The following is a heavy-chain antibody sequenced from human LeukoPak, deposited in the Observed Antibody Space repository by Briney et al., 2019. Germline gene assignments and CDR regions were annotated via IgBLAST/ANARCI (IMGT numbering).Heavy chain of an antibody. Sequence: GGSLRLSCSASGFTFSSYWMHWVRQAPGKGLEWVSAISGSGGSTYYADSVKGRFTISRDNSKNTLYLQMNSLRAEDTAVYYCAKDRATVVTLDAFDIWGQGTMVTVSS. CDR1: GFTFSSYW. D-gene: IGHD4-23*01. CDR2: ISGSGGST. V-gene: IGHV3-23*01. J-gene: IGHJ3*02. CDR3: AKDRATVVTLDAFDI.